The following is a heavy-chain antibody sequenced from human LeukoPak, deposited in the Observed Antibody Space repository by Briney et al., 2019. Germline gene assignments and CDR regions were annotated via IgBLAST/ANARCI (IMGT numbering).Heavy chain of an antibody. CDR3: TRGGSSSYAGFDY. CDR1: GGSFSGYY. CDR2: INHSGST. V-gene: IGHV4-34*01. Sequence: PSETLTLTCAVYGGSFSGYYWSWIRQPPGKGLEWIGEINHSGSTNYNPSLKSRVTMSVDTSKNQFSLKLTSVTAADTAVYYCTRGGSSSYAGFDYWGQGTLVTVSS. J-gene: IGHJ4*02. D-gene: IGHD6-6*01.